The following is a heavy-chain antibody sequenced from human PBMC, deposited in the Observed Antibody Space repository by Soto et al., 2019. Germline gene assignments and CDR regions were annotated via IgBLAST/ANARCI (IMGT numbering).Heavy chain of an antibody. CDR2: ISYDGSNK. V-gene: IGHV3-30*18. CDR3: AKERAGDFYFDY. J-gene: IGHJ4*02. CDR1: GFTFSSYG. Sequence: QVQLVESGGGVVQPGRSLRLSCAASGFTFSSYGMHWVRQAPGKGLEWVAVISYDGSNKYYADSVKGRFTISRDNSKNTLYLQMNSLRAEETAVYYCAKERAGDFYFDYWRQGTLVTVSS. D-gene: IGHD7-27*01.